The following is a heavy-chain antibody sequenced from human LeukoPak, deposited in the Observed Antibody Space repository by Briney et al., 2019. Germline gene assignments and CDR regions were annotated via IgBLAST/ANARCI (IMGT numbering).Heavy chain of an antibody. CDR1: GYTFTSYY. J-gene: IGHJ4*02. CDR2: INPSGGST. CDR3: ASSSSSHSSDY. V-gene: IGHV1-46*01. D-gene: IGHD6-6*01. Sequence: ASVKASCKASGYTFTSYYMHWVRQAPGQGLEWMGIINPSGGSTSYAQKFQGRVTMTRDTSTSTVYVELSSLRSEDTAVYYCASSSSSHSSDYWGQGTLVTVSS.